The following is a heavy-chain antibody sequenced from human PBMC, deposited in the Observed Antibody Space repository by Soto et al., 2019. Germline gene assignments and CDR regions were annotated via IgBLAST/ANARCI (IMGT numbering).Heavy chain of an antibody. Sequence: QITLKESGPALVKPTQTLTLTCTSSGFALKNSEVGVGWIRQPPGKALEWLALISWDDNKRFSPSLRSRLTITKDTSKNQVVLTMTNMDPADTATYYCAHSGGTLSSILNWFDAWGQGSLVTVSS. D-gene: IGHD3-16*01. V-gene: IGHV2-5*02. CDR3: AHSGGTLSSILNWFDA. J-gene: IGHJ5*02. CDR2: ISWDDNK. CDR1: GFALKNSEVG.